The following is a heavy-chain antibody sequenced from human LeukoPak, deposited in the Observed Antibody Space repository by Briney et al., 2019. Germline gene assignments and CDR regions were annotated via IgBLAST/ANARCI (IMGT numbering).Heavy chain of an antibody. D-gene: IGHD1-26*01. CDR3: ARDSAIIVGATHPLDY. CDR2: ISYDGSNK. CDR1: GFTFSSYA. V-gene: IGHV3-30-3*01. Sequence: PGRSLRLSCAASGFTFSSYAMHWVRQAPGKGLEWVAVISYDGSNKYYADSVKGRFTISRDNSKNTLYLQMNSLRAEDTAVYYCARDSAIIVGATHPLDYWGQGTLVTVSS. J-gene: IGHJ4*02.